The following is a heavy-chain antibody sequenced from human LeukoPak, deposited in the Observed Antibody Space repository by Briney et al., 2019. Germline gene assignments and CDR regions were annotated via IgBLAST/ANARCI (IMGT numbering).Heavy chain of an antibody. D-gene: IGHD5-18*01. Sequence: PGGSLRLSCAASGFTFSSYNMNWVRQAPGKGLEWVSTISGSGSYIFYADSVKGRFTISRDNAKNSLYLQMNSLRAEDTAVYYCARGQKQLWLHKDYWGQGTLVTVSS. V-gene: IGHV3-21*01. CDR1: GFTFSSYN. J-gene: IGHJ4*02. CDR3: ARGQKQLWLHKDY. CDR2: ISGSGSYI.